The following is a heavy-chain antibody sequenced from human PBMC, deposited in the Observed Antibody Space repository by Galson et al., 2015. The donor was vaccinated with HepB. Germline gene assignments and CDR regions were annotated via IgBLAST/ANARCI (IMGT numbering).Heavy chain of an antibody. J-gene: IGHJ3*02. CDR1: GFTFSDYY. Sequence: SLRLSCAASGFTFSDYYMSWIRQAPGKGLEWVSYISSSGSTIYYADSAKGRFTISRDNAKNSLYLQMNSLRAEDTAVYYCARVLGLGYCSSTSCYSLGPADAFDIWGQGTMVTVSS. D-gene: IGHD2-2*02. CDR2: ISSSGSTI. V-gene: IGHV3-11*01. CDR3: ARVLGLGYCSSTSCYSLGPADAFDI.